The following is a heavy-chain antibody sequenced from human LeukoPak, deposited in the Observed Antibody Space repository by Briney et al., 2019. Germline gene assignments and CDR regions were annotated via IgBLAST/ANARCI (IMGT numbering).Heavy chain of an antibody. CDR2: ITHDGSEK. CDR3: ARSQSLGY. Sequence: GGSLRLSCAASGFAFSSYWMNSVRQAPGKRLEWVANITHDGSEKYYVDSVTGRFTISRDNAENSLYLQMNSLRAEDTAMYYCARSQSLGYWGQGTLVTVSS. J-gene: IGHJ4*02. CDR1: GFAFSSYW. V-gene: IGHV3-7*04.